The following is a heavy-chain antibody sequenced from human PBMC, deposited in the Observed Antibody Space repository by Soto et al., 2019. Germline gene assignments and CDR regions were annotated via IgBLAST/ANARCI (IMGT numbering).Heavy chain of an antibody. J-gene: IGHJ3*02. V-gene: IGHV3-74*01. CDR3: ARESEVAGGVAFDI. CDR2: INIDGSST. CDR1: GFSFGDHW. Sequence: PGGSLRLSCAASGFSFGDHWMAWVRLAPGKGLVWLARINIDGSSTSYVDSVKGRFTISRDNAKNTLYLQMNSLRAEDTAVYYCARESEVAGGVAFDIWGQGTMVTVSS. D-gene: IGHD6-19*01.